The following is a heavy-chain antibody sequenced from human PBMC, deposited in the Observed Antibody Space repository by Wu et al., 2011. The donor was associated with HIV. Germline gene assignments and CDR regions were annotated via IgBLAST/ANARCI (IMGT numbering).Heavy chain of an antibody. CDR3: ARGSGYHFNYNYLVV. CDR2: HPYLGTA. D-gene: IGHD3-22*01. V-gene: IGHV1-69*04. J-gene: IGHJ6*03. CDR1: RHLQQLC. Sequence: EVKEAWVLGEGLLQGLWRHLQQLCYQLGATGPWTRASVDGKDHPYLGTANYAQKFQDRVTITADKSTTTTYMELNNLRSEDTAVYYCARGSGYHFNYNYLVVWGKGTTVTVSS.